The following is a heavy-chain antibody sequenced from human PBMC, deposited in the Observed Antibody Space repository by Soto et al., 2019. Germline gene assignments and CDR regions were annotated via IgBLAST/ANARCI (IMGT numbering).Heavy chain of an antibody. CDR1: GGTFSSYT. V-gene: IGHV1-69*02. J-gene: IGHJ4*02. CDR2: IIPILGIA. CDR3: ARVVYGSGSYYI. Sequence: QVQLVQSGAEVKKPGSSVKVSCKASGGTFSSYTISWVRQAPGQGLEWMGRIIPILGIANYAQKFQGRVTITAAKSTSTAYMELSSLRSEDTAVYYCARVVYGSGSYYIWGQGTLVTVSS. D-gene: IGHD3-10*01.